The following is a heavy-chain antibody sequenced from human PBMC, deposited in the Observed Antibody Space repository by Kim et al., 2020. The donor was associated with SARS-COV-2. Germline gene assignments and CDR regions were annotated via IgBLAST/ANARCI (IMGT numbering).Heavy chain of an antibody. CDR3: AGPRGYYDWYFDL. J-gene: IGHJ2*01. V-gene: IGHV4-59*08. CDR1: SDSISSYY. Sequence: SETLSLTCTVSSDSISSYYWSWIRQPPGKGLEWIGYVYDSGSTKTTNYNPSLRCRLSISVDTSKNQFSLKLMSVTAADTAVYYCAGPRGYYDWYFDLWGRGTLVTVSS. D-gene: IGHD3-22*01. CDR2: VYDSGSTKTT.